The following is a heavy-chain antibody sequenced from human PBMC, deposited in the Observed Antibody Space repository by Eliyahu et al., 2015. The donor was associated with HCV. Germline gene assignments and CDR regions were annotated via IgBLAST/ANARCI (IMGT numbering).Heavy chain of an antibody. Sequence: EVQLVESGGGLVQPGGSLKLSCAVSGFTFSRTDIHWVRQAXGKGLEWVGRIRSKANSYATSYAASVEGRFTTSRDDSNNTAYLQMNSLKTEDTAVYYCTRKDYFYWGQGTLVSVSS. D-gene: IGHD2/OR15-2a*01. CDR2: IRSKANSYAT. V-gene: IGHV3-73*02. CDR3: TRKDYFY. J-gene: IGHJ4*02. CDR1: GFTFSRTD.